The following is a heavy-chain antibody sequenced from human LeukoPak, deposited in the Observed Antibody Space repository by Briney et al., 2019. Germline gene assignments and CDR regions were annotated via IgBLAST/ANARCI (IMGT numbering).Heavy chain of an antibody. CDR1: GGTFSSYA. CDR3: ARTRVVPAANNWFDP. V-gene: IGHV1-69*13. Sequence: ASVKVSCKASGGTFSSYAISWVRQAPGQGLEWMGGIIPIFGTANYAQKFQGRVTITADESTSTAYMELSSLRSEDTAVYYCARTRVVPAANNWFDPWGQGTLVTVSS. CDR2: IIPIFGTA. D-gene: IGHD2-2*01. J-gene: IGHJ5*02.